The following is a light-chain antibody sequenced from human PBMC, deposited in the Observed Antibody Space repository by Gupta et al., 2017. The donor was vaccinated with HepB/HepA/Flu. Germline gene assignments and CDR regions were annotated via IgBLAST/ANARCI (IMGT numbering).Light chain of an antibody. J-gene: IGKJ4*01. CDR2: DAS. CDR1: QSVSSY. V-gene: IGKV3-11*01. CDR3: QQRSNWLT. Sequence: EVVLTQSPATLCLSPGERATLSCRASQSVSSYLAWYQQKPGQAPRLLIYDASNRANGIPDRFSGSGSGKDFTLTSSRREPEDSAVYYWQQRSNWLTFGGGTKVEIK.